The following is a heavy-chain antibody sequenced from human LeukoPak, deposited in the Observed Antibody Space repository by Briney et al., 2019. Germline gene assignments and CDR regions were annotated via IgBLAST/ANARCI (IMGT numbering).Heavy chain of an antibody. CDR3: ARDIEAAGLFLDY. Sequence: PGGSLRLSCAASGFIFSSYWMTWVRQAPGKGLEWVANMKHDGSEKYYVDSVKGRFTISRDNAKNSLYLQMNSLRAEDTAVYYCARDIEAAGLFLDYWRQGTLVTISS. V-gene: IGHV3-7*01. J-gene: IGHJ4*02. D-gene: IGHD6-13*01. CDR2: MKHDGSEK. CDR1: GFIFSSYW.